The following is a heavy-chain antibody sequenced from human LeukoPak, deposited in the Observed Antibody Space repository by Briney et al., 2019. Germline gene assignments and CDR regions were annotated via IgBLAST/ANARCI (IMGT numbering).Heavy chain of an antibody. V-gene: IGHV3-30*02. CDR2: IRYDGSNK. CDR1: GFTFSSYG. D-gene: IGHD2-2*01. J-gene: IGHJ6*03. Sequence: GGSLRLSCAASGFTFSSYGMHWVRQAPGKGLEWVAFIRYDGSNKYYADSVKGRFTISRDNSKNTLYLQMNSLRAEDTAVYYCAKDLSGIVIVVVPAATEASHYMDVWGKGTTVTVSS. CDR3: AKDLSGIVIVVVPAATEASHYMDV.